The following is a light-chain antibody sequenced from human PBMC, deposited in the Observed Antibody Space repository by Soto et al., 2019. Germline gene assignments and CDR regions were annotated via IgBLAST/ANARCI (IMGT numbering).Light chain of an antibody. V-gene: IGLV2-14*01. J-gene: IGLJ1*01. CDR1: SSDVGSFNY. CDR2: EVT. Sequence: QSVLTQPASVSGSPGQSITISCTATSSDVGSFNYVSWYQHHPGKAPKLMIYEVTSRPSGVSNRFSGSKSGNTASLTISGLQAEHEADYYCVSYATSTTLSVFGPGTKVTVL. CDR3: VSYATSTTLSV.